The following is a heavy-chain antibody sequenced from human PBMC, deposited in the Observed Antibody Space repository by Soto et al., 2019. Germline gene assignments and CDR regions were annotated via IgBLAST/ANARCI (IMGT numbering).Heavy chain of an antibody. V-gene: IGHV4-38-2*01. CDR1: GYSISSGYY. CDR2: INHRGNS. Sequence: SETLSLTCDVSGYSISSGYYWAWVRQPPGKGMECIGSINHRGNSYYNPSLKSRVTISVDTSKNQGSLKVSSVTAADTAVYYCARSGNDYGSYIDYWGQGTLVTVSS. J-gene: IGHJ4*02. CDR3: ARSGNDYGSYIDY. D-gene: IGHD4-17*01.